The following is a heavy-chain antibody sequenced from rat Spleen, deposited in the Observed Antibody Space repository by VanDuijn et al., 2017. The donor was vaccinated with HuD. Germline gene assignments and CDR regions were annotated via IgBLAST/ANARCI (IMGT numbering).Heavy chain of an antibody. CDR1: GFTFRNYD. J-gene: IGHJ3*01. CDR2: ISPSGGAT. CDR3: ARQDTSGYSNWFAY. Sequence: EVQLVESGGDLVQPGRSLKVSCAASGFTFRNYDMAWVRQAPTKGLEWVASISPSGGATYYRDSVKGRFTVSSDNAKSTLYLQMDSLRSEDTATYYCARQDTSGYSNWFAYWGQGTLVTVSS. V-gene: IGHV5-25*01. D-gene: IGHD4-3*01.